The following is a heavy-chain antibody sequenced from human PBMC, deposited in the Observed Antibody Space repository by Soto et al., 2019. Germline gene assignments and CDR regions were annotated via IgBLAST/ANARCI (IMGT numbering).Heavy chain of an antibody. Sequence: SLRPSCAHSGFTFSTDTMNWVRQAPWKGLEWVSAALPTGSSTFYADSVKGRFTISRDNSKNTLYLQMNNLRTEDTAAYYCAKVHGSGSYNNFPDYWGQRSPVTLTS. CDR3: AKVHGSGSYNNFPDY. J-gene: IGHJ4*02. D-gene: IGHD3-10*01. CDR1: GFTFSTDT. CDR2: ALPTGSST. V-gene: IGHV3-23*01.